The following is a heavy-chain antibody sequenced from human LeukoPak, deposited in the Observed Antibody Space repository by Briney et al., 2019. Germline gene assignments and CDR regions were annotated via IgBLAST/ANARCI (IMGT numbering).Heavy chain of an antibody. CDR3: ARGRGIAAAGTGWFDP. CDR1: GGSISSYY. CDR2: IYYSGST. D-gene: IGHD6-13*01. Sequence: KSSETLSLTCTVSGGSISSYYWSWIRQPPGKGLERIGYIYYSGSTNYNPSLKSRVTISVDTSKNQFSLKLSSVTAADTAVYYWARGRGIAAAGTGWFDPWGQGTLVTVSS. V-gene: IGHV4-59*01. J-gene: IGHJ5*02.